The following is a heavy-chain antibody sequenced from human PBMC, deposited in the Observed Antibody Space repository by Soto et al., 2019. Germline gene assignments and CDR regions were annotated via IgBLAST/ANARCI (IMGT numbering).Heavy chain of an antibody. J-gene: IGHJ4*02. CDR3: ARGNVVAIDY. CDR2: IFYTGGT. D-gene: IGHD2-21*01. CDR1: GASISSGDYY. Sequence: SETLSLTCTVSGASISSGDYYWSWIRQHPGRGLEWIGYIFYTGGTFYTPSLKSRVTMSVDTSKNQFSLKLASVTAADTAVYYCARGNVVAIDYWGQGTLVTVSS. V-gene: IGHV4-31*03.